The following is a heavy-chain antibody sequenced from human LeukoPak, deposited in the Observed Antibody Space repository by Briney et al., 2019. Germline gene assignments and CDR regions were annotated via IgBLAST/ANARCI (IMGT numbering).Heavy chain of an antibody. D-gene: IGHD3-22*01. CDR2: IKQDGSEK. V-gene: IGHV3-7*01. J-gene: IGHJ4*02. Sequence: PGGSLRLSRAASGFTFSSYWMSWVRQAPGKGLEWVANIKQDGSEKYYVDSVKGRFTISRDNAKNSLYLQMNSLRAEDTAVYYCARVGDSSGYYYPGDFDYWGQGTLVTVSS. CDR1: GFTFSSYW. CDR3: ARVGDSSGYYYPGDFDY.